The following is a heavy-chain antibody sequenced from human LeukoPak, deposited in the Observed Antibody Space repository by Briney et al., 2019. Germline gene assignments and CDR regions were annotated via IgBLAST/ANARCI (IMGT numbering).Heavy chain of an antibody. CDR3: ARSNWNDALDAFDI. CDR2: MIPIFGTA. CDR1: GGTFNSYA. J-gene: IGHJ3*02. D-gene: IGHD1-1*01. V-gene: IGHV1-69*13. Sequence: SVKGSCKASGGTFNSYAISWVRQARGQGLGWMGGMIPIFGTANYAQKFQGRVTITADQSTSTAYMELSSLRSEDTAVYYCARSNWNDALDAFDIWGQGTMVTVSS.